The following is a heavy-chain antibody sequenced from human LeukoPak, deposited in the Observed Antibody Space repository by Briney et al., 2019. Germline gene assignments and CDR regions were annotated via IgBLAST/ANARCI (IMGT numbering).Heavy chain of an antibody. V-gene: IGHV1-3*01. D-gene: IGHD5-12*01. J-gene: IGHJ4*02. CDR1: GYTFTSYA. CDR2: INAGNGNT. CDR3: ARDGPNGVATSLWGPGDD. Sequence: GASVKVSCKASGYTFTSYAMHWVRQAPGQRLEWMGWINAGNGNTKYSQKFQGRVTITRDTSASTAYMELSSLRSEDTAVYYCARDGPNGVATSLWGPGDDWGQGTLVTVSS.